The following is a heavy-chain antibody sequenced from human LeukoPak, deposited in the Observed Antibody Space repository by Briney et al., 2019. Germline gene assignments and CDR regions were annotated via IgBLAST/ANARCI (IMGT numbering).Heavy chain of an antibody. V-gene: IGHV3-23*01. Sequence: PPGGSLRLSCAASGFSFSSFGMSWVRQAPGKGLEWVSGISGSGVSTYYADSVKGRFTISRDNSKKTVSLQMNSLRADDTAVYHCAREDYGGTFDYWGQGSLVTVSS. J-gene: IGHJ4*02. CDR1: GFSFSSFG. CDR2: ISGSGVST. D-gene: IGHD4-17*01. CDR3: AREDYGGTFDY.